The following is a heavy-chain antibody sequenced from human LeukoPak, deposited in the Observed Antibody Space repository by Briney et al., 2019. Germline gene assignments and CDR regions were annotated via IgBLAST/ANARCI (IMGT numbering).Heavy chain of an antibody. V-gene: IGHV4-59*13. CDR2: IYYSGST. Sequence: PSETLSLTCTVSGGSIGTYYWSWIRQPPGKGLEWIGYIYYSGSTNYNPSLKSRVTISVYTSKNQFSLKLNSVTAADTAVYYCASANDYSNVDYWGQGTLVTVSS. D-gene: IGHD4-11*01. J-gene: IGHJ4*02. CDR3: ASANDYSNVDY. CDR1: GGSIGTYY.